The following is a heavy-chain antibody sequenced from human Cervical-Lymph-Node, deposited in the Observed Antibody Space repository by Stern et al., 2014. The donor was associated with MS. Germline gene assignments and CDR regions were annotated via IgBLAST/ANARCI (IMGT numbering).Heavy chain of an antibody. Sequence: EVQLVESGGGLVQPGRSLGLSCVASGFTFDNHAMFWVRQAPGKGLEWVSSISWNSGYIDYADSVKGRFTISRDNANNSLYLQMNSLRAEDTALYYCAGGYYYGTNYFGMDVWGQGTTVTVSS. D-gene: IGHD3-22*01. V-gene: IGHV3-9*01. CDR3: AGGYYYGTNYFGMDV. CDR2: ISWNSGYI. J-gene: IGHJ6*02. CDR1: GFTFDNHA.